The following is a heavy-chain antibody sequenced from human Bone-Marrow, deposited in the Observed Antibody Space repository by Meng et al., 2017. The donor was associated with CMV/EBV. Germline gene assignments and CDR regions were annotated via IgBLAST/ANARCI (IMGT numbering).Heavy chain of an antibody. J-gene: IGHJ4*02. V-gene: IGHV5-51*01. D-gene: IGHD1-14*01. CDR3: ARRTLPEYYFDY. Sequence: GGSLRLSCKGSGYNFTSYWIGWVRQMPGKGLEWMGIIYPGDSDTRYSPSFQGQVTISADKSISTAYLQWSSLKASDTAMYYCARRTLPEYYFDYWGQGTLVTVSS. CDR1: GYNFTSYW. CDR2: IYPGDSDT.